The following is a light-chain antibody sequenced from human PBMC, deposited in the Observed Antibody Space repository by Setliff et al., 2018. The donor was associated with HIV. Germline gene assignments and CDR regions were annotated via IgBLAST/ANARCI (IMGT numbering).Light chain of an antibody. CDR2: RNN. Sequence: SVLTQPPSASGTPGQRVTISCSGSSSNIGSNYVYWYQQLPGTAPKLLIYRNNQRPSGVPDRFSGSKSGTSASLAISGLRSEDEADYYCAAWDDSLSGVVFGGGTKVTVL. V-gene: IGLV1-47*01. CDR1: SSNIGSNY. J-gene: IGLJ2*01. CDR3: AAWDDSLSGVV.